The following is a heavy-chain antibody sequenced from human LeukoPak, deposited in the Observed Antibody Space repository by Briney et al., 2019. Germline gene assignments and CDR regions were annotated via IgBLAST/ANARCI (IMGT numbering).Heavy chain of an antibody. CDR1: GFTFSNFW. Sequence: PGGSLRLSCAASGFTFSNFWMSWVRQAPGKGLEWVANIKQDESEKYYVDSVKGRFTISRDDAKNSLYLQMNSLRAEDTAVYYCAKDLGGYNFQFDYWGQGTLVTVSS. D-gene: IGHD5-24*01. V-gene: IGHV3-7*03. CDR3: AKDLGGYNFQFDY. CDR2: IKQDESEK. J-gene: IGHJ4*02.